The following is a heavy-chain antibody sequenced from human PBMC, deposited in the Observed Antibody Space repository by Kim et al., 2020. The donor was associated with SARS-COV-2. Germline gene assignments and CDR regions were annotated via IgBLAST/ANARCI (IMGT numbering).Heavy chain of an antibody. D-gene: IGHD6-6*01. CDR3: ARDSLAPPPHYYYYGMDV. CDR1: GFTFSSYW. J-gene: IGHJ6*02. CDR2: IKQDGSEK. V-gene: IGHV3-7*03. Sequence: GGSLRLSCAASGFTFSSYWMSWVRQAPGKGLEWVANIKQDGSEKYYVDSVKGRFTISRDNAKNSLYLQMNSLRAEDTAVYYCARDSLAPPPHYYYYGMDVWGQGTTVTVSS.